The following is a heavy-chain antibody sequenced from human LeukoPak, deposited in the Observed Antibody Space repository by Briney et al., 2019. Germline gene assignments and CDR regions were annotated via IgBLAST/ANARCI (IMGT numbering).Heavy chain of an antibody. V-gene: IGHV3-64D*09. CDR1: GFTFSNYA. Sequence: GGSLRLSCSASGFTFSNYAMHWVRQAPGKGLEYVSAISSNGANTYYADSVKGRVTISRDNSRNTLFLQLSSLRVEDTAVYYCVKRYCSGGSCYQFDYWGQGTLVIVSS. D-gene: IGHD2-15*01. CDR2: ISSNGANT. J-gene: IGHJ4*02. CDR3: VKRYCSGGSCYQFDY.